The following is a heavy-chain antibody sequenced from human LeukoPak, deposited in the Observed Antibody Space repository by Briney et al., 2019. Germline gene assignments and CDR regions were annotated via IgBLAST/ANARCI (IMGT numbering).Heavy chain of an antibody. CDR3: SRLRGYSYGYADY. J-gene: IGHJ4*02. D-gene: IGHD5-18*01. CDR1: GLTFRSYG. V-gene: IGHV3-48*04. CDR2: ISYSGDTI. Sequence: PGGSLRLSCAASGLTFRSYGMHWVRQAPGKGLEWVSYISYSGDTIYYADSVKGRFTVSRDNAKNSLYLQMNSLRAEDTAVYYCSRLRGYSYGYADYWGQGTLVTVSS.